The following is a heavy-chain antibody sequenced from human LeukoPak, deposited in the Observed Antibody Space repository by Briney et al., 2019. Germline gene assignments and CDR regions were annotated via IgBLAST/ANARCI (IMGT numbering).Heavy chain of an antibody. Sequence: GGSLRLSCAASGFTFSSYAMHWVRQAPGKGLEYVSAISSNGGSTYYANSVKGRFTISRDNSKNTLYLQMGSLRAEDMAVYYCAREAEGYYYYYGMDVWGQGTTVTVSS. CDR1: GFTFSSYA. CDR3: AREAEGYYYYYGMDV. CDR2: ISSNGGST. J-gene: IGHJ6*02. V-gene: IGHV3-64*01.